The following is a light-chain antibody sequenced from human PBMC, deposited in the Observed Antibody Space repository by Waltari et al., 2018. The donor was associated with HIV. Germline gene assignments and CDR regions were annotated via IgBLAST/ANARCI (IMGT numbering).Light chain of an antibody. CDR1: SSTIGSNY. CDR2: RNN. J-gene: IGLJ3*02. CDR3: AAWDDSLSGWV. V-gene: IGLV1-47*01. Sequence: QSVLTQPPSASGTPGQRVTISCSGSSSTIGSNYVYWYQQLPGTAPKLLNYRNNRRPSGVPHRFSGSKYGTSASLAISGLRAEDEADYYCAAWDDSLSGWVFGGGTKRTVL.